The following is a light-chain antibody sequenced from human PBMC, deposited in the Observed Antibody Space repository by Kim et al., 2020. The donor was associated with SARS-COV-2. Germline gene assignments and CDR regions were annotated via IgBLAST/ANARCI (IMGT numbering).Light chain of an antibody. CDR1: QSVSSY. Sequence: EIVLTQSPATLSLSPGERATLSCRASQSVSSYLAWYQQQPGQAPRLLIYDASNRATGIPARFSGSGSGTVFTLTISSLEPEDFAVYYCQQRSKWPPFGQGTKLEIK. J-gene: IGKJ2*01. V-gene: IGKV3-11*01. CDR2: DAS. CDR3: QQRSKWPP.